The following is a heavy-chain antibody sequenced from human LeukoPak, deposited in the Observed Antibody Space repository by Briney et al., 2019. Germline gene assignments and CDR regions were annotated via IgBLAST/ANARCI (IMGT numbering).Heavy chain of an antibody. CDR1: VGSISSSPYY. V-gene: IGHV4-39*01. Sequence: PSETLSLTCTVPVGSISSSPYYWGWIRQPPGKWLEWLGSIYYRGSTYSNPSLNSRVTISLDTSKNQFSLRLRSGTPAATALYYCARHYLSDGILSTFDPWGQGTLVTVSS. CDR3: ARHYLSDGILSTFDP. CDR2: IYYRGST. J-gene: IGHJ5*02. D-gene: IGHD2-2*01.